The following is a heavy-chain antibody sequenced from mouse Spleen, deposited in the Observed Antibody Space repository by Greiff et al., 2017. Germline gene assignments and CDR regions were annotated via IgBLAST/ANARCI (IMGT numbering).Heavy chain of an antibody. CDR3: ARWATMITTWDWFAY. D-gene: IGHD2-4*01. V-gene: IGHV1-69*01. CDR1: GYTFTSYW. CDR2: IDPSDSYT. J-gene: IGHJ3*01. Sequence: QVQLKQPGAELVMPGASVKLSCKASGYTFTSYWMHWVKQRPGQGLEWIGEIDPSDSYTNYNQKFKGKATLTVDKSSSTAYMQLSSLTSEDSAVYYCARWATMITTWDWFAYWGQGTLVTVSA.